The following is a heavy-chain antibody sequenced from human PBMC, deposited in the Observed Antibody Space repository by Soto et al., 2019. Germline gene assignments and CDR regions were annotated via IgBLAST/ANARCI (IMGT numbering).Heavy chain of an antibody. D-gene: IGHD6-13*01. Sequence: QVQLQESGPGLVKPSETLSLTCTVSGGSISPYYWSWIRQPPGKGLEWIGYVYYSGNTNYNPSLESRVTISVDTSRNRFSLNLTSATAADTAVYYCARKVAAASYAHYYMDVWGRGTAVTLSS. J-gene: IGHJ6*03. CDR3: ARKVAAASYAHYYMDV. CDR2: VYYSGNT. V-gene: IGHV4-59*01. CDR1: GGSISPYY.